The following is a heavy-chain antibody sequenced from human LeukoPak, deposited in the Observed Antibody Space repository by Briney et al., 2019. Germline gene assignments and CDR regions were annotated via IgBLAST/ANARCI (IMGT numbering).Heavy chain of an antibody. CDR2: ISSGGSTI. D-gene: IGHD3-22*01. J-gene: IGHJ5*02. Sequence: GGSLRLSCAASGFTFSSYEMNWVRQAPGKGLEWVSYISSGGSTIYYADSVKGRFTISRDNAKNSLYLQMNSLRAEDTAVYYCARALLWYYYDSSGYYPFDPWGQGTLVTVSS. CDR1: GFTFSSYE. V-gene: IGHV3-48*03. CDR3: ARALLWYYYDSSGYYPFDP.